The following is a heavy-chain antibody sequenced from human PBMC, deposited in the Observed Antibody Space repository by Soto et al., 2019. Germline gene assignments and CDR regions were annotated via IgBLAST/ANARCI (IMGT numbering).Heavy chain of an antibody. CDR2: MTPRNGNT. CDR3: ARGINEGVDY. J-gene: IGHJ4*02. Sequence: QVQLVQSGAEVKEPGASVKVSCEASGYTFTNLDINWVRQTTGQGLEWMGWMTPRNGNTDYAQKFQGRVTMTRDTSISTAYMELRSLTSEDTGVYYCARGINEGVDYWGQGTLVTVSS. D-gene: IGHD1-26*01. CDR1: GYTFTNLD. V-gene: IGHV1-8*01.